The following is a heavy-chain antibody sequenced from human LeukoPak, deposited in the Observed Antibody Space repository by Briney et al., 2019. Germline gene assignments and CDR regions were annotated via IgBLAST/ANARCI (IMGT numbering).Heavy chain of an antibody. CDR1: GFTFSSYS. Sequence: PGGSLRLSCAASGFTFSSYSMNWVRQAPGKGLEWVSSISSSSSYIYYADSVKGRFTIFRDNAKNSLYLQMNSLRAEDTAVYYCARDIAPYDSSGYYPTTPRNLDYWGQGTLVTVSS. V-gene: IGHV3-21*01. J-gene: IGHJ4*02. D-gene: IGHD3-22*01. CDR2: ISSSSSYI. CDR3: ARDIAPYDSSGYYPTTPRNLDY.